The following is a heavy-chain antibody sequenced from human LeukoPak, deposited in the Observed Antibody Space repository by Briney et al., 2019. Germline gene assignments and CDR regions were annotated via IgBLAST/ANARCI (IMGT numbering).Heavy chain of an antibody. D-gene: IGHD6-13*01. V-gene: IGHV3-21*01. Sequence: GGSLRLSCAASGFTFSSFSMIWVRQAPGKGLEWVSSTSSSSAYTFYAESGKGRSTISRDNPKNSLYLQINSLRAEDTAVYYCGRLAHNAWYAIDYWGQGTLVTVSS. CDR1: GFTFSSFS. J-gene: IGHJ4*02. CDR2: TSSSSAYT. CDR3: GRLAHNAWYAIDY.